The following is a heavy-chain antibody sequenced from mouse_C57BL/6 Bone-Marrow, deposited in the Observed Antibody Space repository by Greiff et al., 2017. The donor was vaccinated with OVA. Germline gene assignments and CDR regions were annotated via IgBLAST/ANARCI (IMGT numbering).Heavy chain of an antibody. J-gene: IGHJ3*01. CDR2: LDPANGNT. Sequence: VQLKASVAALVRPGASVKLSCTASGFNIKNTYMHWVKQRPEQGLEWIGRLDPANGNTKYAPKFQGKATITADTSSNTAYLQLSSLTSEDTAIYYCAYYDYDVAWFAYWGQGTLVTVSA. V-gene: IGHV14-3*01. D-gene: IGHD2-4*01. CDR3: AYYDYDVAWFAY. CDR1: GFNIKNTY.